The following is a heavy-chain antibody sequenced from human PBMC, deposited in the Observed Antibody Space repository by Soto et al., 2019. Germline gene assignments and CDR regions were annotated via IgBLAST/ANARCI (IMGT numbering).Heavy chain of an antibody. CDR1: GYTFTGYY. Sequence: ASVKTSCKASGYTFTGYYMHWVRQAPGQGLEWMGWINPNSGGTNYAQKFQGWVTMTRDTSISTAYMELSRLRSDDTAVYYCARDWGYCSSTSCYVDYGMDVWGQGTTVTVSS. D-gene: IGHD2-2*01. V-gene: IGHV1-2*04. CDR2: INPNSGGT. J-gene: IGHJ6*02. CDR3: ARDWGYCSSTSCYVDYGMDV.